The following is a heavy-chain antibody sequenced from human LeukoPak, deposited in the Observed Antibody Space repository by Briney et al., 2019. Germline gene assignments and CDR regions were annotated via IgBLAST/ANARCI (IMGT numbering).Heavy chain of an antibody. CDR1: GFTFSGYA. J-gene: IGHJ4*02. CDR2: ISGSGGST. CDR3: ARVFWETVNTGYYSDF. Sequence: SGGSLRLSCAASGFTFSGYAMSWVRQAPGKGLEWVSAISGSGGSTYYADSVKGRFTISRDNANNALHLQMNSLRAEDTAVYYCARVFWETVNTGYYSDFWGQGTLVTVSS. V-gene: IGHV3-23*01. D-gene: IGHD3-22*01.